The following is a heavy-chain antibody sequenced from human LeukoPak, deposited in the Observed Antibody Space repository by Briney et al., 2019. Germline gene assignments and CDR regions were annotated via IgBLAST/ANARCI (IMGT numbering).Heavy chain of an antibody. D-gene: IGHD2-15*01. Sequence: PGGSLRLSCAASGFTFSSYEMNWVRQAPGKGLEWVSYISSSGSTIYYADSVKGRFTISRDNAKNSLYLQMNSLRAEDTAVYYCAIVVDQYFDYWGQGTLVTVSS. J-gene: IGHJ4*02. CDR1: GFTFSSYE. CDR2: ISSSGSTI. V-gene: IGHV3-48*03. CDR3: AIVVDQYFDY.